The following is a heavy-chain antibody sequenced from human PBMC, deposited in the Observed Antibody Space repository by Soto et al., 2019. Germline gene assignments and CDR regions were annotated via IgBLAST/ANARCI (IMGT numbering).Heavy chain of an antibody. CDR3: ARGVKQQLVKLMDWYFDL. V-gene: IGHV1-18*01. J-gene: IGHJ2*01. D-gene: IGHD6-13*01. Sequence: ASVKVSCKASGYTFTSYGISWVRQAPGQGLEWMGWISAYNGNTNYAQKLQGRVTMTTDTSTSTAYMELRSLRSDDTAVYYCARGVKQQLVKLMDWYFDLWGRGTLVTVSS. CDR1: GYTFTSYG. CDR2: ISAYNGNT.